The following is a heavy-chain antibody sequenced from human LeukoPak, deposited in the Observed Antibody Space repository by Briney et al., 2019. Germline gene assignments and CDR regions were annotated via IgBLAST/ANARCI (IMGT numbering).Heavy chain of an antibody. V-gene: IGHV4-34*01. CDR3: ARSLLRPYYYYGMDV. D-gene: IGHD3-3*01. CDR1: GGSFSGYY. Sequence: SETLSLTCAVYGGSFSGYYWSWIRQPPGKGLEWIGEINHSGSTNYNPSLKSRVTISVDTSKNQFSLKLSSVTAADTAVYYCARSLLRPYYYYGMDVWGQGTTVTVSS. CDR2: INHSGST. J-gene: IGHJ6*02.